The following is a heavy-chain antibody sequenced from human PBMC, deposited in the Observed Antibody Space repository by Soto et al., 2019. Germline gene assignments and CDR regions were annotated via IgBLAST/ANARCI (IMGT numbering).Heavy chain of an antibody. CDR3: ARAAPGYSYGPGAEYFQH. D-gene: IGHD5-18*01. CDR1: GGSISSSNW. CDR2: IYHSGST. Sequence: QVQLQESGPGLVKPSGTLSLTCAVSGGSISSSNWWSWVRQPPGKGLEWIGEIYHSGSTNYNPSLKSRVTTSVDKSKNQFSLKLSSVTAADTAVYYCARAAPGYSYGPGAEYFQHWGQGTLVTVSS. V-gene: IGHV4-4*02. J-gene: IGHJ1*01.